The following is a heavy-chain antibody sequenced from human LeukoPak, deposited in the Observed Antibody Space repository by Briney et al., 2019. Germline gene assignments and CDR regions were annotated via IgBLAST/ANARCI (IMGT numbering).Heavy chain of an antibody. Sequence: PGGSLRLSCAASGFTFSSYSMNWVRQAPGKGLEWVSSISSSSSYIYYADSVKGRFTISRDNAKNSLYLQMNSLRAEDTAVYYCARDFAYADWFDPWGQGALVTVSS. CDR3: ARDFAYADWFDP. CDR2: ISSSSSYI. CDR1: GFTFSSYS. J-gene: IGHJ5*02. D-gene: IGHD4-17*01. V-gene: IGHV3-21*01.